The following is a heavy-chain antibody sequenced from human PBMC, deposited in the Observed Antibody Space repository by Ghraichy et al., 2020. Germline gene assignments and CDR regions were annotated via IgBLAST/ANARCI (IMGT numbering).Heavy chain of an antibody. CDR2: INDSGDTT. Sequence: GGSLRLSCEASEITLTYYGLSWVRQAPGKGLEWVSVINDSGDTTYYADSVKGRFTISRDNSKNTLYLQMNSLRAEDTAIYYCAKGSGTYNPPFDYWGQGTLVTVSS. V-gene: IGHV3-23*01. CDR1: EITLTYYG. D-gene: IGHD3-10*01. J-gene: IGHJ4*02. CDR3: AKGSGTYNPPFDY.